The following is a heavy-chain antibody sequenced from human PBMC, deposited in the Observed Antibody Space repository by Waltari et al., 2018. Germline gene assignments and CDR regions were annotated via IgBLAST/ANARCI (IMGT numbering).Heavy chain of an antibody. V-gene: IGHV2-5*01. Sequence: QITLEESGPTLVKPTQTLTLTCSFSGFSISTSGVGVGWIRQPPGKALEWLGIIYWHDERYYNPSLQSRPTITKGTSKNQVVLTMTDMDPVDTATYYCARRKTFNGVDVWGRGTTVTVSS. CDR2: IYWHDER. CDR3: ARRKTFNGVDV. J-gene: IGHJ6*02. CDR1: GFSISTSGVG.